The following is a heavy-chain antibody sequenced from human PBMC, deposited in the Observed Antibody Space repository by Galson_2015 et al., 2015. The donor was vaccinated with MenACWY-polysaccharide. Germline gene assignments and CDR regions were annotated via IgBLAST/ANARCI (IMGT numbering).Heavy chain of an antibody. V-gene: IGHV4-39*01. CDR3: ASNPLPYYYDSRTIDY. J-gene: IGHJ4*02. CDR2: IYYSGST. Sequence: SETLSLTCTVSGGSISSSSYYWGWIRQPPGKGLEWIGSIYYSGSTYYNPSLKSRVTISVDTSKNQFSLKLSSVTAADTAVYYCASNPLPYYYDSRTIDYWGQGTLVTVSS. CDR1: GGSISSSSYY. D-gene: IGHD3-22*01.